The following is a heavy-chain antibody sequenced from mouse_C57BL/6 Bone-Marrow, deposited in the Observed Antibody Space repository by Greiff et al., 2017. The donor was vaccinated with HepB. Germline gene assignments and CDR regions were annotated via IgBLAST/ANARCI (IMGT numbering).Heavy chain of an antibody. V-gene: IGHV1-55*01. J-gene: IGHJ2*01. CDR2: IYPGSGST. CDR1: GYTFTSYW. D-gene: IGHD2-4*01. Sequence: QVQLQQPGAELVKPGASVKMSCKASGYTFTSYWITWVKQRPGQGLEWIGDIYPGSGSTNYNEKFKSKATLTVDTSSSTAYMQLSSLTSEDSAVYYCAREDRYDYDEVYFDYWGQGTTLTVSS. CDR3: AREDRYDYDEVYFDY.